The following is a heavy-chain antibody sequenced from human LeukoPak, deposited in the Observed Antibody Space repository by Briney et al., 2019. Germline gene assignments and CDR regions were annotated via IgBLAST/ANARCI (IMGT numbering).Heavy chain of an antibody. CDR2: INHSGST. CDR1: GGSFSGYY. J-gene: IGHJ4*02. Sequence: SETLSLTCAVYGGSFSGYYWSWIRQPPGKGLEWIGEINHSGSTNYNPSLKSRVTISVDTSKNQFSLKLSSVTAADTAVYYCARGRGYCSSTGCYARHFDYWGQGTLVTVSP. CDR3: ARGRGYCSSTGCYARHFDY. V-gene: IGHV4-34*01. D-gene: IGHD2-2*01.